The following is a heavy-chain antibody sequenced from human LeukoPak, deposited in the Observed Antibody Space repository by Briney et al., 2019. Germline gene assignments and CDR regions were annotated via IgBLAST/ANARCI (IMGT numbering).Heavy chain of an antibody. D-gene: IGHD6-19*01. J-gene: IGHJ4*02. V-gene: IGHV3-74*01. Sequence: GGSLRLSCAASGFTLSSYWMHWVRQAPGKGLVWVSRINSDGGSTSYADSVKGRFTISRDNAKNTLYLQMNSLRAEDTAVYYCARRGAVAGTFDYWGQGTLVTVSS. CDR1: GFTLSSYW. CDR3: ARRGAVAGTFDY. CDR2: INSDGGST.